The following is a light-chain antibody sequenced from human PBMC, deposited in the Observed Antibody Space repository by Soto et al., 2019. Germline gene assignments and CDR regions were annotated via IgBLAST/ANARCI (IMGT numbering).Light chain of an antibody. J-gene: IGKJ5*01. CDR2: DAS. Sequence: DIQVTQSPSSLFASVGDRVTITCQASQNINNYLNWYQQKQGRAPKLLIYDASNLEAGVPSRFRGSGSGTDFTFTISRLQPEDIATYYCQQYENLPTFGQGTRLEIK. CDR1: QNINNY. V-gene: IGKV1-33*01. CDR3: QQYENLPT.